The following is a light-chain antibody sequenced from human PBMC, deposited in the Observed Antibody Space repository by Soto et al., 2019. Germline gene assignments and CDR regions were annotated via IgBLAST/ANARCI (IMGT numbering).Light chain of an antibody. J-gene: IGKJ5*01. CDR3: LQRSNWPIT. V-gene: IGKV3D-20*02. Sequence: DIVLTHSPGTLSLSPWESATLSVRASQTVRSSSLAWYQQKPGQAPRLLIFGASTRAAGFPDRFSGSGSGTDFTLTISRLEPEDFAVYYCLQRSNWPITFGQGTRLEIK. CDR2: GAS. CDR1: QTVRSSS.